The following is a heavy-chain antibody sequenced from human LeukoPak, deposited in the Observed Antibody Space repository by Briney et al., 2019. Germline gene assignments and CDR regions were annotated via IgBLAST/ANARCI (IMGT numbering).Heavy chain of an antibody. CDR2: IYTSGST. Sequence: KPSETLSLTCTVSGGSISSGSYYWSWIRQPAGKGLEWIGRIYTSGSTNYNPSLKSRVTISVDTSKNQFSLKLSSVTAADTAVYYCARDPYRYYDFWSGHPWAPGYGWFDPWGQGTLVTVSS. J-gene: IGHJ5*02. V-gene: IGHV4-61*02. D-gene: IGHD3-3*01. CDR1: GGSISSGSYY. CDR3: ARDPYRYYDFWSGHPWAPGYGWFDP.